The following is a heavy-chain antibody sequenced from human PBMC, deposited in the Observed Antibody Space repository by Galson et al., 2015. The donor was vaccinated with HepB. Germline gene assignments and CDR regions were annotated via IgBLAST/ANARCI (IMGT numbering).Heavy chain of an antibody. D-gene: IGHD5-12*01. CDR1: GFTFSDYY. CDR2: ISSSSSYT. Sequence: SLRLSCAASGFTFSDYYMSWIRQAPGKGLEWVSYISSSSSYTNYADSVKGRFTISRDNAKNSLYLQMNSLRAEDTAVYYCARGRLGYSKLRSGDYWGQGTLVTVSS. CDR3: ARGRLGYSKLRSGDY. J-gene: IGHJ4*02. V-gene: IGHV3-11*06.